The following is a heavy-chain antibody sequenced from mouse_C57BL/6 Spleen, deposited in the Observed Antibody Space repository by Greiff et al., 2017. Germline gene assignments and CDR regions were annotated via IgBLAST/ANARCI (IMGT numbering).Heavy chain of an antibody. D-gene: IGHD3-2*02. CDR2: IDPSDSYT. V-gene: IGHV1-69*01. Sequence: VQLQQPGAELVMPGASVKLSCKASGYTFTSYWMHWVKQRPGQGLEWIGEIDPSDSYTKYNQKFKGKSTLTVDKSSSTAYMQLHILTSEDSAVYYCARGAAQGGFLFDYWGQGTTLTVSS. J-gene: IGHJ2*01. CDR1: GYTFTSYW. CDR3: ARGAAQGGFLFDY.